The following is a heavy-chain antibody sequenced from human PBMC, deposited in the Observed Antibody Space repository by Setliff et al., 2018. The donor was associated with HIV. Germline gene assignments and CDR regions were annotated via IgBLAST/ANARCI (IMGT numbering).Heavy chain of an antibody. CDR2: ISHSSGYT. D-gene: IGHD4-17*01. CDR3: ARDKDEDYGSTSFDY. V-gene: IGHV3-11*05. J-gene: IGHJ4*02. CDR1: GFTLSDHH. Sequence: GGSLRLSCAASGFTLSDHHMNWIRQAPGKGLEWVSYISHSSGYTSYTDSVRGRFTISRDNAKNSLYLQLNSLRPEDTAVYYCARDKDEDYGSTSFDYWGQGILVTVSS.